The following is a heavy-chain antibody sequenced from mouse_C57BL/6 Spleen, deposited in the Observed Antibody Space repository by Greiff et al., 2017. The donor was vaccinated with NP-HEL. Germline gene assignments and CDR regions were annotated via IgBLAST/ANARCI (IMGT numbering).Heavy chain of an antibody. CDR2: IDPETGGT. J-gene: IGHJ3*01. CDR3: TRGDSNYGFGFAY. D-gene: IGHD2-5*01. Sequence: QVQLQQSGAELVRPGASVTLSCKASGYTFTDYEMHWVKQTPVHGLEWIGAIDPETGGTAYNQKFKGKAILTADKSSSAAYMELRSLTSEDSAVYYCTRGDSNYGFGFAYWGQGTLVTVSA. V-gene: IGHV1-15*01. CDR1: GYTFTDYE.